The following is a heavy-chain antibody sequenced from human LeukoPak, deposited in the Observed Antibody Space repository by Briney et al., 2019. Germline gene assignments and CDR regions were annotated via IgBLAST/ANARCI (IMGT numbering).Heavy chain of an antibody. CDR3: ARLLNGDTIFGVVISTYLSWFDP. V-gene: IGHV4-39*01. D-gene: IGHD3-3*01. J-gene: IGHJ5*02. CDR1: GGSISSRSYS. CDR2: IYSSGST. Sequence: PSETLSLTCTVSGGSISSRSYSWGWVRQPPGKGLEWIATIYSSGSTYYNPSLKSRVTISVDTSKNQFSLKLSSVTAADTAVYYCARLLNGDTIFGVVISTYLSWFDPWGQGTLVTVSS.